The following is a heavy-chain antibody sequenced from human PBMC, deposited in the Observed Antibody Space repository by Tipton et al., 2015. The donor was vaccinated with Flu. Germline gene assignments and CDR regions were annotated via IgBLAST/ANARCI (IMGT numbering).Heavy chain of an antibody. J-gene: IGHJ3*02. V-gene: IGHV3-11*01. CDR1: GFTFSDYY. CDR2: ISSSGSTI. Sequence: SLRLSCAASGFTFSDYYMSWIRQAPGKGLEWVSYISSSGSTIYYADSVEGRFTISRDNAKNSLYLQMNSLRAEDTAVYYCARVAPESGSYSFDIWGQGTMVTVSS. D-gene: IGHD1-26*01. CDR3: ARVAPESGSYSFDI.